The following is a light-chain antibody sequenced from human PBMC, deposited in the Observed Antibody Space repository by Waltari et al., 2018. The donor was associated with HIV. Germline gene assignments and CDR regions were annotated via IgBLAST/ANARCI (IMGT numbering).Light chain of an antibody. J-gene: IGLJ3*02. CDR3: CSYTSSDTWV. Sequence: QSALTQPASVSGSPGQSLTVSCSGSGNDVVAYDSVSWFQQHPDKAPQLLSFDVAKRPSGISDRFSGSKSGNTASLTISGLQPEDEADYFCCSYTSSDTWVFGGGTKVTVL. CDR1: GNDVVAYDS. CDR2: DVA. V-gene: IGLV2-14*03.